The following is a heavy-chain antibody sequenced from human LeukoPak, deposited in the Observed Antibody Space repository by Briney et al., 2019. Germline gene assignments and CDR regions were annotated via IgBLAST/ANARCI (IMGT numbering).Heavy chain of an antibody. J-gene: IGHJ4*02. V-gene: IGHV4-30-2*01. CDR3: ARGGSSGYYYG. CDR1: GGSISSGGYS. Sequence: PSETLSLTCAVSGGSISSGGYSWSWIRQPPGKGLEWIGYIYHSGSTYYNPSLKSRVTISVDGSKNQFSLKLSSVTAADTAVYYCARGGSSGYYYGWGQGTLVTVSS. D-gene: IGHD3-22*01. CDR2: IYHSGST.